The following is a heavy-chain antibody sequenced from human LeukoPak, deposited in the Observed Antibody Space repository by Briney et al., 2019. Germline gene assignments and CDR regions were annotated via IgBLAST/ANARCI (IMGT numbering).Heavy chain of an antibody. CDR2: IYTSGST. Sequence: ASETLSLTCTVSGGSISSYYWSWIRQPAGKGLEWIGRIYTSGSTNYNPSLKSRVTMSVDTSKNQFSLKLSSGTAADTAVYYCARGAADYVWGSYRPTYYYYMDVWGKGTTVTISS. CDR3: ARGAADYVWGSYRPTYYYYMDV. V-gene: IGHV4-4*07. D-gene: IGHD3-16*02. J-gene: IGHJ6*03. CDR1: GGSISSYY.